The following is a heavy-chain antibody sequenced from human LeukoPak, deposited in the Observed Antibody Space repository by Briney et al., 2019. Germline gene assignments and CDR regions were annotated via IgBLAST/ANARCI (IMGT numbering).Heavy chain of an antibody. CDR3: ARLYYYGSGSYNWFGP. V-gene: IGHV1-18*04. CDR2: INSYNCNT. Sequence: AWVPVSCQASGCILPGYYMHWVRPAPAQGRAWMGWINSYNCNTNYAQKLQGRVTMTPYTSTSTAYMKLRSLRSDDTAVYYCARLYYYGSGSYNWFGPYGQGTLVTVSA. D-gene: IGHD3-10*01. J-gene: IGHJ5*02. CDR1: GCILPGYY.